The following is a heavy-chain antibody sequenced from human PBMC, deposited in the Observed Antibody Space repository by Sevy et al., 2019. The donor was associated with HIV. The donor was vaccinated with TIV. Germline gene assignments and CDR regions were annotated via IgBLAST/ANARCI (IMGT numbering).Heavy chain of an antibody. CDR2: ISSSSSYI. D-gene: IGHD3-9*01. CDR1: GFTFSSYT. V-gene: IGHV3-21*04. J-gene: IGHJ4*02. CDR3: VREYYDILTGYSPGFDY. Sequence: GGSLRLSCAASGFTFSSYTMNWVRQAPGKGLEWVSSISSSSSYIYYADSMEVRFTISGDNAKNSLYLQMNSLRAEDMVVYYCVREYYDILTGYSPGFDYWGQGTLVTVSS.